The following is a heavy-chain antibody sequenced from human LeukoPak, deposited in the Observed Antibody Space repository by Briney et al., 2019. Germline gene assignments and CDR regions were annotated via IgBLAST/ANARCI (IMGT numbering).Heavy chain of an antibody. V-gene: IGHV1-69*13. CDR2: IIPIFGTA. CDR3: ARECPSGGFDY. D-gene: IGHD1-26*01. Sequence: GASVKVSCKASGGTFISYAISWVRQAPGQGLEWMGGIIPIFGTANYAQKFQGRVTITADESTSTAYMELSSLRSEDTAVYYCARECPSGGFDYWGQGTLVTVSS. CDR1: GGTFISYA. J-gene: IGHJ4*02.